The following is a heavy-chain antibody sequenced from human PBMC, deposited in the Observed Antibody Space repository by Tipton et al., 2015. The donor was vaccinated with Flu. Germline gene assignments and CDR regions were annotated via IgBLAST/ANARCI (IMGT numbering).Heavy chain of an antibody. Sequence: TLSLTCTVSGGSISSYYWSWIRQPPGKGLEWIGEINHSGSTNYNPSLKSRVTISVDTSKDQFSLKLSSVTAADTAVYYCARVVVPAANMRRYYYYYYMDVWGKGTTVTVSS. CDR1: GGSISSYY. V-gene: IGHV4-34*01. CDR3: ARVVVPAANMRRYYYYYYMDV. J-gene: IGHJ6*03. CDR2: INHSGST. D-gene: IGHD2-2*01.